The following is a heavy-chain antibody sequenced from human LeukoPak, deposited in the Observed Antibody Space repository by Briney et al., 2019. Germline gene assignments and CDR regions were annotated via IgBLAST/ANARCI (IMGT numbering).Heavy chain of an antibody. D-gene: IGHD4-11*01. V-gene: IGHV1-18*01. CDR2: ISAYNGNT. CDR3: AGKRMRYSTGGFDY. Sequence: ASVKVSCKASGYTFTSYGISWVRQAPGQGLEWMGWISAYNGNTNYAQKLQGRVTMTTDTSTSTAYMELRSLRSDDTAVYYCAGKRMRYSTGGFDYWGQGTLVTVSS. CDR1: GYTFTSYG. J-gene: IGHJ4*02.